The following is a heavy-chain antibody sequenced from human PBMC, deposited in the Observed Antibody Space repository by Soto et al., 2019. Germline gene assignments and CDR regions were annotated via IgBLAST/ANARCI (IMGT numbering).Heavy chain of an antibody. J-gene: IGHJ6*03. CDR2: ISSSSGTI. CDR3: ARSLGYCSSTSCYSDYYYYMDV. D-gene: IGHD2-2*01. Sequence: GGSLRLSCAASGFTFSSYNMNWVRQAPGKGLEWVSYISSSSGTIYYADSVKGRFTISRDNAKNSLYVQMNSLRAEDTAVYYCARSLGYCSSTSCYSDYYYYMDVWGKGTTVTVSS. CDR1: GFTFSSYN. V-gene: IGHV3-48*01.